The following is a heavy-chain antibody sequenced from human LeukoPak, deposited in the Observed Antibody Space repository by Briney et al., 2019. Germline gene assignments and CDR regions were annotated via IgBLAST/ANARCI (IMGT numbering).Heavy chain of an antibody. CDR3: ATQLWFGELNYYYYMDV. CDR2: IYYSGST. D-gene: IGHD3-10*01. V-gene: IGHV4-39*07. CDR1: GGSISSSSYY. J-gene: IGHJ6*03. Sequence: SETLSLTCTVSGGSISSSSYYWGWIRQPPGKGLEWIGSIYYSGSTYYNPSLKSRVTISVDTSKNQFSLKLSSVTAADTAVYYCATQLWFGELNYYYYMDVWGKGTTVTVSS.